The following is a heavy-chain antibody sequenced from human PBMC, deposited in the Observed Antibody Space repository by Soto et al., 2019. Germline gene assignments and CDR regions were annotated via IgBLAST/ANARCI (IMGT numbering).Heavy chain of an antibody. CDR3: AQDQGSSWYEIDY. CDR2: ISGSGGST. Sequence: GGSLRLSCAASGFTFSSYAMSWVRQAPGKGLEWVSAISGSGGSTYYADSVKGRFTISRDNSKNTLYLQMNSLRAEDTAVYYCAQDQGSSWYEIDYWGQGTLVTVSS. J-gene: IGHJ4*02. V-gene: IGHV3-23*01. D-gene: IGHD6-13*01. CDR1: GFTFSSYA.